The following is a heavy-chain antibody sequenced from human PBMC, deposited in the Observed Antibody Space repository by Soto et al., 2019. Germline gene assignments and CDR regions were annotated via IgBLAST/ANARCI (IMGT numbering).Heavy chain of an antibody. J-gene: IGHJ4*02. CDR3: AKDWCSGTNCYCLEN. CDR1: GFTFSSYA. CDR2: VSGSSGSK. V-gene: IGHV3-23*01. Sequence: EVQLLESGGGLVQPGGSLRLSCAASGFTFSSYAMSWVRQAPGKGLEWVSSVSGSSGSKSYADSVKGRFTISRDNSKSAVYLQMNSLRAEDTAVYFCAKDWCSGTNCYCLENRGQGTLVTVSS. D-gene: IGHD1-7*01.